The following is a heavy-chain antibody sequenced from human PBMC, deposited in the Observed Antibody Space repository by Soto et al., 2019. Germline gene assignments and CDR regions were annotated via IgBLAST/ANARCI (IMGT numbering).Heavy chain of an antibody. J-gene: IGHJ4*02. V-gene: IGHV1-18*01. D-gene: IGHD2-15*01. Sequence: QVQLVQSGAEVKKPGASVKVSCKASGYTFSNYGLTWVRQAPGQGLEWMGWIGVYNGNTDYAQKVKGIVTLTTDTSTSTAYMELRSLRSDDTAVYYCARDSLPMAVAAPDNWGQGTLVIVSS. CDR2: IGVYNGNT. CDR1: GYTFSNYG. CDR3: ARDSLPMAVAAPDN.